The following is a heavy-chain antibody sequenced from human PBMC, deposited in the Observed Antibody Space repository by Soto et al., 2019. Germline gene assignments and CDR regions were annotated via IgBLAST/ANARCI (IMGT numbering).Heavy chain of an antibody. Sequence: SETLSLTGAVSGGSISSGGYSWSWIRQPPGKGLEWIGYIYHSGSTYYNPSLKSRVTISVDRSKNQFSLKLSSVTAADTAVYYCARGRHSSSWYFDYWGQGTLVTVSS. V-gene: IGHV4-30-2*01. D-gene: IGHD6-13*01. CDR1: GGSISSGGYS. J-gene: IGHJ4*02. CDR3: ARGRHSSSWYFDY. CDR2: IYHSGST.